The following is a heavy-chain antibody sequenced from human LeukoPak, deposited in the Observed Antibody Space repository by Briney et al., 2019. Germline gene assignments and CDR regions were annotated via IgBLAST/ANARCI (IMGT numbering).Heavy chain of an antibody. J-gene: IGHJ5*02. CDR3: ARGYSYGSNWFDP. V-gene: IGHV4-34*01. D-gene: IGHD5-18*01. Sequence: SETLSLTCAVYGGSFSGYYWSWIRHPPGKGREWIGEINHSGSTNYNPSLKSRVTISVDTSKNQFSLKLSSVTAADTAAYYCARGYSYGSNWFDPWGQGTLVTVSS. CDR2: INHSGST. CDR1: GGSFSGYY.